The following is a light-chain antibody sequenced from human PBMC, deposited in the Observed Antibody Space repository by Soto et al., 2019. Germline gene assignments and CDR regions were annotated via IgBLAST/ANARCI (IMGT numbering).Light chain of an antibody. CDR2: DAS. V-gene: IGKV1-5*01. CDR3: QQYNSYWT. CDR1: QSISRR. J-gene: IGKJ1*01. Sequence: DIQMTQSPSTLSAFVGDRVTITCRASQSISRRLAWYQQKPGKAPNLLIYDASSLESGVPSRFSGSGSGTEFTLTISSLQPDEFASYYCQQYNSYWTFGQGTKVEIK.